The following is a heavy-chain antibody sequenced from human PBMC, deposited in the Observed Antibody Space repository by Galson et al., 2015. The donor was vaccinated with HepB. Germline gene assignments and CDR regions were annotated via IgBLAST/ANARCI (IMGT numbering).Heavy chain of an antibody. CDR3: VRDALGGYDF. J-gene: IGHJ3*01. D-gene: IGHD3-22*01. Sequence: SLRLSCAASGFTFTDHWMSWVRQNPRRGLEWVTNLNQHGNEKYYADSVKGRFSISRDNAKNSLYLQMNSLIDEDTAVYYCVRDALGGYDFWGQGTTVIVSS. CDR2: LNQHGNEK. CDR1: GFTFTDHW. V-gene: IGHV3-7*03.